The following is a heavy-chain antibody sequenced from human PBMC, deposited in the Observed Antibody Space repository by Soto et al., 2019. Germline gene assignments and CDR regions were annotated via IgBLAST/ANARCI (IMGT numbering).Heavy chain of an antibody. D-gene: IGHD1-26*01. CDR1: GFTFSHYG. CDR2: ISYDGSNK. Sequence: ESGGGVVPPGRSLRLSCAASGFTFSHYGIHWVRQAPGKGLELLAVISYDGSNKHYADSVKGRFTVSRDNSKNTLYLQMNSLRAEDTAVYFCARYSGKYQGPIDYWGQGTLVTVSS. CDR3: ARYSGKYQGPIDY. J-gene: IGHJ4*02. V-gene: IGHV3-30*03.